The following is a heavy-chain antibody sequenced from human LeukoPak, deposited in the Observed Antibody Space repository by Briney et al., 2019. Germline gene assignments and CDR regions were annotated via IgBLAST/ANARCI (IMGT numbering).Heavy chain of an antibody. V-gene: IGHV4-4*02. J-gene: IGHJ6*02. CDR1: GGSISDIHC. CDR2: IYQSGRT. D-gene: IGHD4-23*01. CDR3: ARAPGDYGGNSMRRDYYYGMDV. Sequence: NSSGTLSLTCAVSGGSISDIHCWSWVRQPPGKGLEWIGQIYQSGRTNYNPSLKSRLSISVDNSKNQSSLKLRFVTAADTAVYYCARAPGDYGGNSMRRDYYYGMDVWGQGTTVTVSS.